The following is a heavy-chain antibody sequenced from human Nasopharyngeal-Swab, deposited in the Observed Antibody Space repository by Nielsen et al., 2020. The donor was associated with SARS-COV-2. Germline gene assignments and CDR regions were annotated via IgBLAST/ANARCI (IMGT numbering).Heavy chain of an antibody. J-gene: IGHJ3*02. CDR1: GGSISSYY. V-gene: IGHV4-59*01. D-gene: IGHD3-22*01. CDR2: IYYSGST. CDR3: ARESDYYDSSGSLGDAFDI. Sequence: SETLSLTCTVSGGSISSYYWSWIRQPPGKGLEWIGYIYYSGSTNYNPSLKSRVTISVDTSKNQFSLKLSSVTAADTAVYYCARESDYYDSSGSLGDAFDIWGQGTMVTASS.